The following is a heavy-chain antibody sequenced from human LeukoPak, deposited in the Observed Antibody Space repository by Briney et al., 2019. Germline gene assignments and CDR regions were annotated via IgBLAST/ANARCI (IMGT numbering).Heavy chain of an antibody. CDR1: GFSFNIYS. V-gene: IGHV3-15*01. CDR2: IRSKTDGAAT. J-gene: IGHJ4*02. CDR3: ATSCSRGSCYWGYFDY. D-gene: IGHD2-15*01. Sequence: GGSLRLSCSASGFSFNIYSMSWVRQAQGKGLEWVGRIRSKTDGAATEYAAPMKGKFTISRDDSKSTLYLQIDSLKAEDTAVYYCATSCSRGSCYWGYFDYWGQGSLVTVSS.